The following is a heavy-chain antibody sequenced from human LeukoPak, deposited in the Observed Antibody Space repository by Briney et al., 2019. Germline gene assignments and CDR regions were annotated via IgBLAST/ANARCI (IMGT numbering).Heavy chain of an antibody. J-gene: IGHJ5*02. V-gene: IGHV3-53*01. CDR3: ARGFGRP. D-gene: IGHD3-10*01. Sequence: GGSLRLSCVVSGFTVSNNYMSWVRQAPRKGLEWVSLIYSGGSTYYADSVKGRFTISRDNSKNTVYLQMNSLRAEDTAVYYCARGFGRPWGQGTLVTVSS. CDR2: IYSGGST. CDR1: GFTVSNNY.